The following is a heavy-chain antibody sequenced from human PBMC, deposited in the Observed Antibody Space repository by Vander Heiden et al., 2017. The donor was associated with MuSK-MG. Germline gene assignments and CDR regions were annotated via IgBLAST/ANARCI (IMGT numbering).Heavy chain of an antibody. V-gene: IGHV4-34*01. CDR2: INHSGST. CDR1: GGSFSGYY. CDR3: ARRFVLVPAAKGGMDV. J-gene: IGHJ6*02. D-gene: IGHD2-2*01. Sequence: QVQLQQWRAGLLKPSETLSLTCAVYGGSFSGYYWSWIRQPPGKGLEWIGEINHSGSTNYHPSLKSRVTISVDTSKNQFSLKLSSVTAADTDVYYCARRFVLVPAAKGGMDVWVQGTTVTVSS.